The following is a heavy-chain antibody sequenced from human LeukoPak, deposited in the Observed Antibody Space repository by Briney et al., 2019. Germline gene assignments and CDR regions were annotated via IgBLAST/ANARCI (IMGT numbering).Heavy chain of an antibody. V-gene: IGHV4-34*01. Sequence: SETLSFTCAVYGGSFSNYYWSWIRQPPGKGLEWIGEINDSGRINYNPSLMSRVTISVDTSKNQFSLRLTSVTARDTAVYYCARRWNYGRNYYIDVWGKGATVSVSS. CDR1: GGSFSNYY. J-gene: IGHJ6*03. CDR2: INDSGRI. CDR3: ARRWNYGRNYYIDV. D-gene: IGHD1-7*01.